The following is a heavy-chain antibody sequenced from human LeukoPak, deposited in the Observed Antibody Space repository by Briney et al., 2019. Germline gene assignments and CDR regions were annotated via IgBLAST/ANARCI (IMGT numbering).Heavy chain of an antibody. J-gene: IGHJ4*02. D-gene: IGHD3-10*01. CDR2: IKSKTDGGTR. CDR3: GLGSGRSDFDY. V-gene: IGHV3-15*01. CDR1: GFTFSSAW. Sequence: GGSLRLSCVVSGFTFSSAWMGWVRQAPGKGLEWVGRIKSKTDGGTRDFAAPVKGRFTISRDDSKNTVYLQMNSLKTEDTAVYYCGLGSGRSDFDYWGQGTLVTVSS.